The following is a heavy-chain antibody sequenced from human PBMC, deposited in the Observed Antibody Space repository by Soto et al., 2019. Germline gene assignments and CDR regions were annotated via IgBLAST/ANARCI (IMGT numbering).Heavy chain of an antibody. CDR3: ARVLEEYYGSGREYFQH. CDR1: GFTFSSYA. V-gene: IGHV3-30-3*01. J-gene: IGHJ1*01. D-gene: IGHD3-10*01. CDR2: ISYDGSNK. Sequence: GGSLRLSCAASGFTFSSYAMHWVRQAPGKGLEWVAVISYDGSNKYYADSVKGRFTISRDNSKNTLYLQMNSLRAEDTAVYYCARVLEEYYGSGREYFQHWGQGTLVTVSS.